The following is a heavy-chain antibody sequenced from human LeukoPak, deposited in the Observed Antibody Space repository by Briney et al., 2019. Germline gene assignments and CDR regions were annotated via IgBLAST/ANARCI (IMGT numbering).Heavy chain of an antibody. CDR3: ARRAAYSGSYYYFDY. V-gene: IGHV4-34*01. J-gene: IGHJ4*02. Sequence: KPSETLSLTCAVYGGSFSGYYWSWIRQPPGKGLEWIGEINHSGSTNYNPSLKSRVTISVDTSKNQFSLKLSSVTAADTAVYYCARRAAYSGSYYYFDYWGQGTLVTVSS. D-gene: IGHD1-26*01. CDR2: INHSGST. CDR1: GGSFSGYY.